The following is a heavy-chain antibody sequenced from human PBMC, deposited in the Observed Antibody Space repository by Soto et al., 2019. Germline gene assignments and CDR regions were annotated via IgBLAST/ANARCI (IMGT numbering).Heavy chain of an antibody. CDR1: GFTFSSYS. V-gene: IGHV3-48*02. CDR2: ISSSSSTI. Sequence: GGSLRLSCAASGFTFSSYSRNWVCQAPGKGLEWVSYISSSSSTIYYADPVKGRFTISRDNAKNSLYLQMNSLRDEDTAVYYCAREGGSLNWFDPWGQGTLVTVSS. J-gene: IGHJ5*02. CDR3: AREGGSLNWFDP. D-gene: IGHD1-26*01.